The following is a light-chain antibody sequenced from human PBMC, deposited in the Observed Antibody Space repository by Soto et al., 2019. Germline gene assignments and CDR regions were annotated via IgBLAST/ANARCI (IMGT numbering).Light chain of an antibody. CDR3: QQLHVYPST. V-gene: IGKV1-9*01. J-gene: IGKJ4*01. CDR1: QGINSY. CDR2: AGT. Sequence: DIQMTQSPSSLSASLGDRVTITCQASQGINSYLAWYQQKPGKAPNLVIYAGTSLQSGVPSRFSGSGSGTEFTLTISSLQPEDFATYYCQQLHVYPSTFGGGTKVE.